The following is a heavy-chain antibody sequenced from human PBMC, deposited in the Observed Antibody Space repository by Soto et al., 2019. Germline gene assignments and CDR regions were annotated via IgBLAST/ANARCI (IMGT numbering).Heavy chain of an antibody. Sequence: ASVKVSCKASGYTFTSYGISWVRQAPGQGLEWMGWISAYNGNTNYAQKLQGRVTMTTDTSTSTAYMELRSLRSDDTAVYYCARQIVPAAMPGXGYYFDYWGQGTLVTVSS. J-gene: IGHJ4*02. CDR1: GYTFTSYG. CDR2: ISAYNGNT. V-gene: IGHV1-18*01. CDR3: ARQIVPAAMPGXGYYFDY. D-gene: IGHD2-2*01.